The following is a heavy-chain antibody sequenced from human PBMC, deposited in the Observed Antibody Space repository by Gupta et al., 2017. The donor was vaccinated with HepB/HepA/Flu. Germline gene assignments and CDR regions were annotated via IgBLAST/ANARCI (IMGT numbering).Heavy chain of an antibody. D-gene: IGHD5-24*01. V-gene: IGHV1-69*01. CDR3: ARSRRDGYTYYYYMDV. J-gene: IGHJ6*03. Sequence: ASVKVSCKASGGTFSSYAISWVRQAPGQGLEWMGGIIPIFGTANYAQKFQGRVTITADESTSTAYMELSSLRSEDTAVYYCARSRRDGYTYYYYMDVWGKGTTVTVSS. CDR2: IIPIFGTA. CDR1: GGTFSSYA.